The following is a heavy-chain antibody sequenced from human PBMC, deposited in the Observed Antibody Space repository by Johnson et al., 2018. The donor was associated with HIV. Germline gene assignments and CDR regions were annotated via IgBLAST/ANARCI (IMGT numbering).Heavy chain of an antibody. CDR1: GFSFSSYA. CDR2: IKCDGSEK. CDR3: ARGPSQLYWPDVAFDI. Sequence: VQLVESGGGVVQPGRSLRLSCAASGFSFSSYAMHWVCQAPEKGLEWVADIKCDGSEKYYVDSVKGRLTISRDNAKNSLYLQMNSLRAEDTAVYYCARGPSQLYWPDVAFDIWGQGTTVTVSS. J-gene: IGHJ3*02. V-gene: IGHV3-52*01. D-gene: IGHD2-8*02.